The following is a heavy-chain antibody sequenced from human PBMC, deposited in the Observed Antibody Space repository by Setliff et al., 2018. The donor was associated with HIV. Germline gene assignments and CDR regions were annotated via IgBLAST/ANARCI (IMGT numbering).Heavy chain of an antibody. D-gene: IGHD3-10*01. CDR1: GFIFSNYR. V-gene: IGHV3-48*04. Sequence: GGSLRLSCVGSGFIFSNYRMNWVRQAPGKGLEWIAYISSTGITTYYADSVKGRFTIARDNAKNSLYLQMNSLRAEDTAVYYCARDDHGALMGVIIRYYYMDVWGKGTTVTVSS. CDR2: ISSTGITT. J-gene: IGHJ6*03. CDR3: ARDDHGALMGVIIRYYYMDV.